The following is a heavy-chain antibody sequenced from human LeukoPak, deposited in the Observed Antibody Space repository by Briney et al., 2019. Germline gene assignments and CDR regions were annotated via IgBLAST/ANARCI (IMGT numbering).Heavy chain of an antibody. CDR3: ARDGVVPAFFQH. CDR1: GYSISTAYH. J-gene: IGHJ4*02. D-gene: IGHD3-3*01. Sequence: SETLSLTCAVSGYSISTAYHWGWIRQPPGEGLEWIGRVFYTGKTYYNPSLQSRLTISMDKSKNHFSLQLTSVTAADKAVYYCARDGVVPAFFQHWGQGTRAIVSS. V-gene: IGHV4-38-2*02. CDR2: VFYTGKT.